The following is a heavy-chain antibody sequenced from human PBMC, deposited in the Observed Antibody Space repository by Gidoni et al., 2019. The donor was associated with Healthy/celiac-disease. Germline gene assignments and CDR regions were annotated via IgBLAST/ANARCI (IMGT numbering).Heavy chain of an antibody. V-gene: IGHV4-39*01. CDR3: ARLPRSDFPYGMDV. CDR2: IYYSGST. D-gene: IGHD3-3*01. Sequence: QLQLQESGPGLVKPSETLSLTCTVSGGSLSSSSYYWGWIRQPPGKGLEWIGSIYYSGSTYYNPSLKSRVTISVDTSKNQFSLKLSSVTAADTAVYYCARLPRSDFPYGMDVWGQGTTVTVSS. CDR1: GGSLSSSSYY. J-gene: IGHJ6*02.